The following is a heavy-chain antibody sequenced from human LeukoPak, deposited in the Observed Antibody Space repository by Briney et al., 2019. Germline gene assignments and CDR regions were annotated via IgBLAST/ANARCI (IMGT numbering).Heavy chain of an antibody. D-gene: IGHD3-22*01. CDR1: GGSISSYY. Sequence: SETLSLTCTVSGGSISSYYWSWIRQPPGKGLELIGYIYYSGSTNYNPSLKSRVTISVDTSKNQFSLKLSSVTAADTAVYYCARVNYDSSGYFFDYWGQGTLVTVSS. CDR3: ARVNYDSSGYFFDY. V-gene: IGHV4-59*01. CDR2: IYYSGST. J-gene: IGHJ4*02.